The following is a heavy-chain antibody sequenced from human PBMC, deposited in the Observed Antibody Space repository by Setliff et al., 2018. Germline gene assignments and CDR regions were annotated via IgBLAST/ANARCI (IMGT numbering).Heavy chain of an antibody. CDR2: IYYSGST. CDR3: ARGAPGWELLSWFDP. Sequence: SETLSLTCTVSGGSISSSSYYWGWIRQPPGKGLEWIGSIYYSGSTYYNPSLKSRVTTSVDTSKNQFSLKLSSVTAADTAVYYCARGAPGWELLSWFDPWGQGTLVTVSS. J-gene: IGHJ5*02. CDR1: GGSISSSSYY. V-gene: IGHV4-39*01. D-gene: IGHD1-26*01.